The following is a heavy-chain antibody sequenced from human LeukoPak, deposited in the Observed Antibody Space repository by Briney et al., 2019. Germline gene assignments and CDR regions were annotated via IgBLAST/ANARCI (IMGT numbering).Heavy chain of an antibody. Sequence: SVKVSCKASGYTFTSYAISWVRQAPGQGLEWMGGIIPIFGTANYAQKFQGRVTITADESTSTAYMELSSLRSEDTAVYYCARARVLYYGMDVWGQGTTVTVSS. CDR1: GYTFTSYA. J-gene: IGHJ6*02. V-gene: IGHV1-69*13. D-gene: IGHD6-6*01. CDR3: ARARVLYYGMDV. CDR2: IIPIFGTA.